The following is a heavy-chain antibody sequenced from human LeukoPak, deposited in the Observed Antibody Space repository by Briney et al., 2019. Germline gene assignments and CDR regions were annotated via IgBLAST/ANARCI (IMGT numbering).Heavy chain of an antibody. J-gene: IGHJ3*02. CDR1: GGSISSSSYY. Sequence: SETLSLTCTVSGGSISSSSYYWGWIRQPPGKGLEWIGSIFYSGNTFYNPSLKSRVTIYVDTAKNQFSLKLSSVTAADTSMYFCARHYHYGSGRYMPFDIWGQGTMVTVSS. D-gene: IGHD3-10*01. CDR2: IFYSGNT. V-gene: IGHV4-39*01. CDR3: ARHYHYGSGRYMPFDI.